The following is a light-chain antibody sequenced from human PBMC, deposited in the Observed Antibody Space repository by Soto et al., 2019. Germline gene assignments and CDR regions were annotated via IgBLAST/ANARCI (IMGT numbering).Light chain of an antibody. J-gene: IGLJ1*01. CDR1: SSDVGGYNY. Sequence: QLVLTQPASVSGSPGQSITISCTGTSSDVGGYNYVSWYQQHPGKAPKLMIYDVSNGPSGVSNRFSASKSGNTASLTISGIQPEDEADYYRSSYTSSRHSYLFGPGTKLTAL. CDR2: DVS. V-gene: IGLV2-14*01. CDR3: SSYTSSRHSYL.